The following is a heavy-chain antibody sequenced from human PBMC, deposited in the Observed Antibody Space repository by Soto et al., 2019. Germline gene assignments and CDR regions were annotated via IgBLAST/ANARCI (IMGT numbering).Heavy chain of an antibody. V-gene: IGHV1-8*01. CDR2: INPNSGNI. Sequence: ASVKVSCKASGDTFTTYDINWVRQATGHGLEWMGWINPNSGNIGYAQRFQGRVTMTRDTAVRTAYMEVSSLRSDDTAVYYCARGRASGSYYLLDYWGQGTLVTVSS. CDR1: GDTFTTYD. J-gene: IGHJ4*02. D-gene: IGHD3-10*01. CDR3: ARGRASGSYYLLDY.